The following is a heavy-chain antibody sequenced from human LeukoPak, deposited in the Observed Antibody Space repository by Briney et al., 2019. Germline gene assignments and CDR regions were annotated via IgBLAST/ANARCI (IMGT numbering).Heavy chain of an antibody. V-gene: IGHV3-30-3*01. D-gene: IGHD5-24*01. Sequence: PGGSLRLSCAASGFTFSSYAMHWVHQAPGKGLEWVAVISYDGSNKYYADSVKGRFTISRDNSKNTLYLQMNSLRAEDTAVYYCAKVRTRLQSSFDYWGQGTLVTVSS. CDR2: ISYDGSNK. CDR1: GFTFSSYA. CDR3: AKVRTRLQSSFDY. J-gene: IGHJ4*02.